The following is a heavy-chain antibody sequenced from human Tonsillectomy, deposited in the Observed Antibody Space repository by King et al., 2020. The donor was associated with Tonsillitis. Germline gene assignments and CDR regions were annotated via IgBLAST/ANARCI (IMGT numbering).Heavy chain of an antibody. Sequence: QLQESGPGLEKPSQTLSLTCTVSGGSISSCGYFWNWIRQRPGKGLEWVGYIYYSGTPYYTPPLKSRVTISVDTSKTQFSRRLSSVTAADTALYYCARKRVRLGELSYIDYWGQGTLLTVPS. V-gene: IGHV4-31*03. CDR2: IYYSGTP. D-gene: IGHD3-16*02. CDR3: ARKRVRLGELSYIDY. J-gene: IGHJ4*02. CDR1: GGSISSCGYF.